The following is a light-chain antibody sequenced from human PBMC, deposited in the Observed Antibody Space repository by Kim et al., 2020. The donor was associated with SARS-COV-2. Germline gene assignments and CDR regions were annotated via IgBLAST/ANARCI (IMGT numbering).Light chain of an antibody. CDR1: IVRNDL. V-gene: IGLV3-19*01. J-gene: IGLJ2*01. CDR3: NSRDSSGNHLV. CDR2: GKD. Sequence: RITCQGDIVRNDLATCYQQKPGEAPVLVIYGKDNRPSGIQDRFSGSSSGNTASLTITGTQAEDEADYCCNSRDSSGNHLVFGGGTQLTVL.